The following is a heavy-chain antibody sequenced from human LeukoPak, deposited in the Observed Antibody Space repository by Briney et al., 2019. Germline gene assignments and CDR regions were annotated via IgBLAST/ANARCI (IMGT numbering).Heavy chain of an antibody. CDR2: IISNGHST. CDR3: ARGISSWYYDAFDI. D-gene: IGHD6-13*01. V-gene: IGHV3-64*01. J-gene: IGHJ3*02. Sequence: PGGSLRLSCAASGFTFSSYAMHWIRQAPGKGLEYVSAIISNGHSTYYANSVKGRFTMSRDKSKNTLYLQMGSLRVEDMAVYYCARGISSWYYDAFDIWGQGTTVTVSS. CDR1: GFTFSSYA.